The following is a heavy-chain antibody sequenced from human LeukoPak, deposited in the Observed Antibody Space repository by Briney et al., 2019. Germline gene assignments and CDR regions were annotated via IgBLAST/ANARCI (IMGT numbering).Heavy chain of an antibody. V-gene: IGHV3-23*01. Sequence: QPGGSLRLSCAASGFTFSNYAMSWVRQAPGKGLEWVSAISGSGGTTYYADSVKGRFTISRDNSMNTLYLQMNSLRAEDTAVFYCVRGDCSSTSCSSTPKNWFDPWGQGTLVSVSS. J-gene: IGHJ5*02. CDR1: GFTFSNYA. CDR2: ISGSGGTT. D-gene: IGHD2-2*01. CDR3: VRGDCSSTSCSSTPKNWFDP.